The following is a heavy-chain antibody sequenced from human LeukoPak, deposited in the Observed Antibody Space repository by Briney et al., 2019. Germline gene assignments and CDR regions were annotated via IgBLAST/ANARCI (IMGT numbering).Heavy chain of an antibody. V-gene: IGHV3-11*01. CDR2: ISASGSSI. J-gene: IGHJ4*02. CDR3: ATDYHGSGTFDY. D-gene: IGHD3-10*01. CDR1: GFTFGDYY. Sequence: GGSLRLSCAASGFTFGDYYMSWFRQTPGKGLEWLSYISASGSSISYADSVKGRFTISRDNAKNSLDLQMGSLTSEDTAVYFCATDYHGSGTFDYWGQGTLVTVSS.